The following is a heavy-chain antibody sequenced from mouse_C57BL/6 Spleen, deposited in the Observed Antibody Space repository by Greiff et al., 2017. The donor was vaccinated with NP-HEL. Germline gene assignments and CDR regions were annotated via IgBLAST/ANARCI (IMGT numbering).Heavy chain of an antibody. CDR1: GFTFSSYA. CDR3: SRDQAYYGSSYNYAMDY. CDR2: ISDGGSYT. J-gene: IGHJ4*01. D-gene: IGHD1-1*01. Sequence: EVQRVESGGGLVKPGGSLKLSCAASGFTFSSYAMSWVRQTPEKRLEWVATISDGGSYTYYPDNVKGRFTISRDNAKNNLYLQMSHLKSEDTAMYYCSRDQAYYGSSYNYAMDYWGQGTSVTVST. V-gene: IGHV5-4*01.